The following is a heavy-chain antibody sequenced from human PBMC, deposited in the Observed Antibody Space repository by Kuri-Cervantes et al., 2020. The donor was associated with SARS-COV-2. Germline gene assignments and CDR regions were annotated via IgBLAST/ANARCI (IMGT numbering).Heavy chain of an antibody. CDR1: GYTFTSYG. CDR3: ARGVQLWFQGNYYYYYMDV. D-gene: IGHD5-18*01. V-gene: IGHV1-18*01. CDR2: ISAYNGNT. J-gene: IGHJ6*03. Sequence: GSVKVSCRASGYTFTSYGISWVRQAPGQGLEWMGWISAYNGNTNYAQKLQGRVTMTRDTSMSTVYMELSSLRSEDTAVYYCARGVQLWFQGNYYYYYMDVWGKETTVTVSS.